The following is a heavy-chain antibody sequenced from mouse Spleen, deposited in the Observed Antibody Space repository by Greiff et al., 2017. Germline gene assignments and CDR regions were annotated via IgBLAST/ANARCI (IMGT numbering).Heavy chain of an antibody. CDR2: ISSGGSYT. V-gene: IGHV5-9-1*01. D-gene: IGHD2-12*01. CDR1: GFTFSSYA. J-gene: IGHJ2*01. CDR3: ARSDDEDY. Sequence: EVNLVESGGGLVKPGGSLKLSCAASGFTFSSYAMSWVRQTPEKRLEWVATISSGGSYTYYPDSVKGRFTISRDNAKNTLYLQMSSLRSEDTAMYYCARSDDEDYWGQGTTLTVSS.